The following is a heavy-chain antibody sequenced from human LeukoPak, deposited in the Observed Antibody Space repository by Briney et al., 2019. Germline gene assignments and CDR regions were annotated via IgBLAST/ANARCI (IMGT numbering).Heavy chain of an antibody. V-gene: IGHV3-11*05. CDR2: ISSTSSYR. Sequence: NPGRSLRLSCAASGXTFSDYYMSWIRQAPGKGLEWVSYISSTSSYRNYADSVKGRFTISGDNAKNSLYLQMNSLRAEDTAVYYCAREGTARDAFDIWGQGTMVTVSS. J-gene: IGHJ3*02. CDR3: AREGTARDAFDI. CDR1: GXTFSDYY. D-gene: IGHD2-21*02.